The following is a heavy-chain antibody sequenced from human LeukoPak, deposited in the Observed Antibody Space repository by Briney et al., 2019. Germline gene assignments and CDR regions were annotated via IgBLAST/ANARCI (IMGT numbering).Heavy chain of an antibody. Sequence: GGSLRLSCVASGFIFRSYAMAWGGQAPGKGLEWVSTLSGSGGSTYYAGSVKGRFTISRDNSKNTLYLQVNSRRDGDTAVYYCAEAQSCINDVGQGDFDYWYWGPVTIVSV. D-gene: IGHD2-8*01. CDR1: GFIFRSYA. J-gene: IGHJ4*02. CDR3: AEAQSCINDVGQGDFDYWY. CDR2: LSGSGGST. V-gene: IGHV3-23*01.